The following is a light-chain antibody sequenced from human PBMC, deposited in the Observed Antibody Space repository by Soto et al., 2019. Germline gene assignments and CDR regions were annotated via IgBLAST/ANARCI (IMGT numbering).Light chain of an antibody. J-gene: IGLJ1*01. V-gene: IGLV1-44*01. Sequence: QSVLTQPPSASGTPGQRVTISCSGSSSNIGRNTVNWYQQLPGTAPKLLMYSNNQRPSGVPDRFSGSKSGTSASLAIRGLQSEDEADYYCAVWDDSLNGPGYVFGTGTKVTVL. CDR3: AVWDDSLNGPGYV. CDR1: SSNIGRNT. CDR2: SNN.